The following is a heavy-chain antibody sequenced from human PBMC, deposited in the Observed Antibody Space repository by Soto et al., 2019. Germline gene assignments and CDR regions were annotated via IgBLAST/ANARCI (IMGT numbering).Heavy chain of an antibody. CDR1: GGSISGSYYY. J-gene: IGHJ4*02. D-gene: IGHD1-20*01. Sequence: QLQLQESGPGLVKPSETLSLTCAVSGGSISGSYYYWGWLRQSPGRGPGWIGSVVYTGFTSYNPSLESRVSVSVDTSKNQFSLKVSAVTAADTAVYYCASSQKGYNGNYFDHWGQGALVTVAS. V-gene: IGHV4-39*01. CDR3: ASSQKGYNGNYFDH. CDR2: VVYTGFT.